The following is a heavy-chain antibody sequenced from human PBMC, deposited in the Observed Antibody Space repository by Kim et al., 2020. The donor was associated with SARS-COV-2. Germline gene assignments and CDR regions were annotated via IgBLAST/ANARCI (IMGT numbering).Heavy chain of an antibody. CDR1: GGSINSSTHY. D-gene: IGHD2-21*02. CDR3: ARTYCGSDCRHWFEP. V-gene: IGHV4-39*01. J-gene: IGHJ5*02. CDR2: VYYRGST. Sequence: SETLSLTCIVSGGSINSSTHYWGWIRQSPGKGPQWIANVYYRGSTYYNPSLKSRVTISLDASNNQFSLKLTSVPAADTAFYYCARTYCGSDCRHWFEPWG.